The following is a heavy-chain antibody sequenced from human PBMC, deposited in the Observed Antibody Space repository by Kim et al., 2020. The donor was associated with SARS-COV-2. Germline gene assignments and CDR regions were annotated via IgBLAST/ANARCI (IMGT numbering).Heavy chain of an antibody. D-gene: IGHD2-15*01. Sequence: SETLSLTCTVSGGSISSSSYYWGWIRQPPGKGLEWIGSIYYSGSTYYNPSLKSRVTISVDTSKNQFSLKLSSVTAADTAVYYCARLRWDRSVVVVVAATHWYFALWGRGTLVTVSS. CDR3: ARLRWDRSVVVVVAATHWYFAL. CDR2: IYYSGST. J-gene: IGHJ2*01. CDR1: GGSISSSSYY. V-gene: IGHV4-39*01.